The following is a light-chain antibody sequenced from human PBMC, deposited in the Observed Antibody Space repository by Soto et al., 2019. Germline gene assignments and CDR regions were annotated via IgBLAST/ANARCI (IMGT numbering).Light chain of an antibody. CDR2: WAS. CDR1: QSVLYSSNNKNY. CDR3: QQYYSTPTWT. Sequence: DIVMTQSPDSLAVSLGERATINCKSSQSVLYSSNNKNYLAWYQQKPGQPPKLLIYWASTRESGVPDRFSGSGSGTDFPLTISSLQAEDVAVYYCQQYYSTPTWTFGQGNKVEIK. J-gene: IGKJ1*01. V-gene: IGKV4-1*01.